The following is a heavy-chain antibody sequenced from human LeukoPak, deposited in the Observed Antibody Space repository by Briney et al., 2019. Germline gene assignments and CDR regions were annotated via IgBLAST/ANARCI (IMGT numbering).Heavy chain of an antibody. Sequence: GGSLRLSCAASGFTFSSYEMNWVRQAPGKGLEWVGFIRSKGFGGTTQHAASVKGRLIISRDDSKSIAYLQMNSLKAEDTAVYYCTRGPDVDTAMAIDYWGQGTLVTVSS. CDR1: GFTFSSYE. J-gene: IGHJ4*02. CDR2: IRSKGFGGTT. CDR3: TRGPDVDTAMAIDY. D-gene: IGHD5-18*01. V-gene: IGHV3-49*04.